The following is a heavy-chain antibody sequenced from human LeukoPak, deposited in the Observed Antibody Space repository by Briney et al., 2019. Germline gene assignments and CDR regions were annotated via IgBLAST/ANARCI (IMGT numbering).Heavy chain of an antibody. D-gene: IGHD6-6*01. CDR3: ASSSSSSPYYYYYMDV. J-gene: IGHJ6*03. CDR1: GGTFSSYA. CDR2: IIPIFGTA. V-gene: IGHV1-69*05. Sequence: SVKVSCKASGGTFSSYAISWVRQAPGQGLEWMGGIIPIFGTANYAQRFQGRVTITTDESTSTAYMELSSLRSEDTAVYYCASSSSSSPYYYYYMDVWGKGTTVTVSS.